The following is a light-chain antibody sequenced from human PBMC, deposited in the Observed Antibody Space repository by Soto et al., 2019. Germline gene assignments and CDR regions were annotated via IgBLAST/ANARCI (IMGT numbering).Light chain of an antibody. CDR1: QSIRRY. J-gene: IGKJ4*01. CDR3: QQSYSTPLT. V-gene: IGKV1-39*01. CDR2: AAS. Sequence: DIQMTQSPSSLSASVGDRVTITCRASQSIRRYLNWYQQKPGKAPNLLIYAASSVQSGVPSRFGGSGSGKDFTLTISSLQPEDFATYYCQQSYSTPLTFGGGTKV.